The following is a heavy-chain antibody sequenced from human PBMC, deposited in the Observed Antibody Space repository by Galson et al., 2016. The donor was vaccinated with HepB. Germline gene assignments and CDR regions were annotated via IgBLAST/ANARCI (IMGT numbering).Heavy chain of an antibody. D-gene: IGHD6-13*01. CDR2: IYYTGLT. Sequence: SETLSLTCTASDVSMRSYYWNWIRQPPGKGLEWIGYIYYTGLTNYNPSLKSRVTISLDTSKNQFSLNLNYVTAADTAVYYCAGVEKAAAFVWGQGALVTVSS. J-gene: IGHJ4*02. V-gene: IGHV4-59*01. CDR1: DVSMRSYY. CDR3: AGVEKAAAFV.